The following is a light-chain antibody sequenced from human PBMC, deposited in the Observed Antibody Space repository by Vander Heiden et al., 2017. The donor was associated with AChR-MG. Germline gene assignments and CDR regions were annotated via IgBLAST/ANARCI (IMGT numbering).Light chain of an antibody. Sequence: VLTQPPGIVSLSPGERATLSGRASHSIGDSLAWYQQKPGQPPRLLIFDASSRASGSPARFSGSGSGTDFSLTISSLEPEDFAGYYCQRRRSFGQGTKVEIK. CDR1: HSIGDS. V-gene: IGKV3-11*01. J-gene: IGKJ1*01. CDR3: QRRRS. CDR2: DAS.